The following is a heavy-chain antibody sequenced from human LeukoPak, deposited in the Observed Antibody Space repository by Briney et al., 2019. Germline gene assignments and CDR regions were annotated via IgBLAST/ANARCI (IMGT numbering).Heavy chain of an antibody. V-gene: IGHV4-59*01. J-gene: IGHJ4*02. CDR3: AGGGYCSRTSCYAPLFDY. Sequence: SETPSLTCTVSSGSISRYYWSWIRQPPGKGLEWIGYIYYSGTTNYNPSLKSRVTISVDTSKSQFSLNLSSVTAADTAVYYCAGGGYCSRTSCYAPLFDYWGQGTLVTVSS. CDR1: SGSISRYY. CDR2: IYYSGTT. D-gene: IGHD2-2*01.